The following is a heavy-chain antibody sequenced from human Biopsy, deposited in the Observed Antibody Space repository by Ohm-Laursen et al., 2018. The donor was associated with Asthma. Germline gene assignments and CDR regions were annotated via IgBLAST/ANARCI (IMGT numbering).Heavy chain of an antibody. J-gene: IGHJ6*02. D-gene: IGHD1-20*01. V-gene: IGHV3-30-3*01. CDR1: GFTFSDYD. CDR3: ARDLRSDNWNPWGMDV. Sequence: SLRLSCAASGFTFSDYDMHWVRQAPGKGLEWVAVISYDGTNKDYADSVKGRFTFSRDNSQNTLSLEMNSLSVEDTAVYYCARDLRSDNWNPWGMDVWGLGTTVTVAS. CDR2: ISYDGTNK.